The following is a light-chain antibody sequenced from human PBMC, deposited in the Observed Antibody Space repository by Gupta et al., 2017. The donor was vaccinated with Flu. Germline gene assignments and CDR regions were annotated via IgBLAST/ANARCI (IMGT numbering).Light chain of an antibody. CDR1: QSVSSSY. CDR2: GAS. V-gene: IGKV3-20*01. Sequence: EIVLTQSPGTLSLSPGERATLSCRASQSVSSSYLAWYQQKPGQAPRLLIYGASSRATGIPDRFSGSGSGTDFTRTISRLEPEDFAGYYGQQLHTFGQGTKVEIK. J-gene: IGKJ1*01. CDR3: QQLHT.